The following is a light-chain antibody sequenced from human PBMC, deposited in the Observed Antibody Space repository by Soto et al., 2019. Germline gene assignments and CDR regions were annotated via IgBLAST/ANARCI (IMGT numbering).Light chain of an antibody. CDR3: QQRSDWPST. CDR1: QSVGTY. CDR2: DSS. Sequence: EIVLTQSPATLSLSPGERATLSCRASQSVGTYFAWYQQKPGQAPRLLIYDSSNRATGIPARFSGSGSGTDFTLTIISLEPEDFAVYSCQQRSDWPSTFGGGTKVEIK. V-gene: IGKV3-11*01. J-gene: IGKJ4*01.